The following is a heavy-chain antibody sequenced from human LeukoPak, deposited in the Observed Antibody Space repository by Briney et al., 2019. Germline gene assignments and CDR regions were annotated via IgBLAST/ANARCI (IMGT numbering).Heavy chain of an antibody. CDR1: GGSISSYY. D-gene: IGHD3-22*01. V-gene: IGHV4-59*01. Sequence: SETLSLTCTVSGGSISSYYWSWIRQPPGKGLEWIGYIYYSGSTNYNPSLKSRVTISVDTSKNQFSLQLGSVTAADTAVYYCARGRPDNYYDSSGYYFQHWGQGTLVTVSS. CDR3: ARGRPDNYYDSSGYYFQH. CDR2: IYYSGST. J-gene: IGHJ1*01.